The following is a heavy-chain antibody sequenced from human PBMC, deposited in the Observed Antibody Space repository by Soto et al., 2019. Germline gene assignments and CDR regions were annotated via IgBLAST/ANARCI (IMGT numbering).Heavy chain of an antibody. D-gene: IGHD6-6*01. CDR3: AHGLAALPVFAFDI. CDR1: GISLSTSGVG. V-gene: IGHV2-5*01. J-gene: IGHJ3*02. CDR2: IYWNDDK. Sequence: QITLKGSGPTLVKPTQTLTLTCSLSGISLSTSGVGLGWIRQPPGKALEWLALIYWNDDKHYSPSLKTRLTITKDTSKNQAVLTMTNMDPVDTATYYCAHGLAALPVFAFDIWGQGTMVTVSS.